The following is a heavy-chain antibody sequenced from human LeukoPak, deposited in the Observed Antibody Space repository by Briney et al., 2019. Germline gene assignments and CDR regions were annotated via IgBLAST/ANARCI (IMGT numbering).Heavy chain of an antibody. V-gene: IGHV3-23*01. J-gene: IGHJ4*02. CDR1: GFTFSSYA. Sequence: GGSLRLSCAASGFTFSSYAMSWVRQAPGKGLEWVSAISGSGGSTYYADSVKGRFTISRDNSKNTLYLQMNSLRAEDTAVYYCAKDRGSSSWSHDFDYWGQGTLVTVSS. D-gene: IGHD6-13*01. CDR2: ISGSGGST. CDR3: AKDRGSSSWSHDFDY.